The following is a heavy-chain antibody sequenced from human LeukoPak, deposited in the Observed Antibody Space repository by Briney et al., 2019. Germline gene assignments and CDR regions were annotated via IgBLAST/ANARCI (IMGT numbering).Heavy chain of an antibody. J-gene: IGHJ4*02. CDR1: GGSFSGYY. CDR2: INHSGST. Sequence: PSETLSPTCAVYGGSFSGYYWSWIRQPPGKGLEWIGEINHSGSTNYNPSLKSRVTISVDTSKNQFSLKLSSVTAADTAVYYCARVRTRLVRGVTIFDYWGQGTLVTVSS. CDR3: ARVRTRLVRGVTIFDY. V-gene: IGHV4-34*01. D-gene: IGHD3-10*01.